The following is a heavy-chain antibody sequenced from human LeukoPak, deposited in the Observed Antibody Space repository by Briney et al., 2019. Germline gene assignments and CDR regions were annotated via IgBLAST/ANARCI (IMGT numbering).Heavy chain of an antibody. CDR3: ARSRIAAGAPSFDS. Sequence: PSGTLSLTCAVSGGSISTNNWWSWVRQSPGKRLEWFGEIHHSGSTNYNPSLKTRVTMSVDKSRNQFSLRLSSVTAADTAVYYCARSRIAAGAPSFDSWGQGTLVTVSS. CDR1: GGSISTNNW. J-gene: IGHJ4*02. D-gene: IGHD6-13*01. V-gene: IGHV4-4*02. CDR2: IHHSGST.